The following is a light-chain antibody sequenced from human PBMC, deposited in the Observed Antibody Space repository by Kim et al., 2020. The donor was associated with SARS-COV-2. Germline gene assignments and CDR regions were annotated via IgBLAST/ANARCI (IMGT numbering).Light chain of an antibody. Sequence: SSELTQDPAVSVALGQTVRITCQGDSLSSYYASWYQQKPGQAPVLVIFGKNSRPSGIPDRFSGSHSGPTSSLTISGAQAEDEGDYYCSPRDISGNPLNWV. CDR2: GKN. CDR1: SLSSYY. V-gene: IGLV3-19*01. CDR3: SPRDISGNPLNWV. J-gene: IGLJ3*02.